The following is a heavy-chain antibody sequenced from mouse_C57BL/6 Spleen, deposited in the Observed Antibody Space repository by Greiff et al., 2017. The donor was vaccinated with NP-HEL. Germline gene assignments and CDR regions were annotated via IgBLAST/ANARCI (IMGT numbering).Heavy chain of an antibody. CDR2: ISNGGGST. CDR3: ARHPYYGYFDV. J-gene: IGHJ1*03. Sequence: EVKVVESGGGLVQPGGSLKLSCAASGFTFSDYYMYWVRQTPEKRLEWVAYISNGGGSTYYPDTVKGRFTISRDNAKNTLYLQMSRLKSEDTAMYYCARHPYYGYFDVWGTGTTVTVSS. V-gene: IGHV5-12*01. CDR1: GFTFSDYY.